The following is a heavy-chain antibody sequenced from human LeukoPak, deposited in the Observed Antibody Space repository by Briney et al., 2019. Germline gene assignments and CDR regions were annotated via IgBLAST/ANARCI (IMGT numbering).Heavy chain of an antibody. CDR2: IKQDGGEI. V-gene: IGHV3-7*01. J-gene: IGHJ5*02. D-gene: IGHD4-11*01. CDR1: GFTFSTYW. Sequence: GGSRRLSCVASGFTFSTYWMSWVRQAPGKGLEWVANIKQDGGEIYYADSVRGRFTISRDNARNSVYLQMNSLRAEDTAVFYCARAKPNDYSNPLDPWGQGTLVTVSS. CDR3: ARAKPNDYSNPLDP.